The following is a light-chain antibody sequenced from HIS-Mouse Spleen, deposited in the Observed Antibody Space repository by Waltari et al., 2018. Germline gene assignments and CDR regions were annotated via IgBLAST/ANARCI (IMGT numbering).Light chain of an antibody. Sequence: SYVLTQPPSVSVAPGQTARITCGGNNIGSKSVHWYQQKPGQAPVLVVYDDSGLPAAIPWRFSGSNSGNTATLTISRVEAGDEADYYCQVWDSSSDHPVFGGGTKLTVL. CDR2: DDS. CDR1: NIGSKS. CDR3: QVWDSSSDHPV. V-gene: IGLV3-21*02. J-gene: IGLJ3*02.